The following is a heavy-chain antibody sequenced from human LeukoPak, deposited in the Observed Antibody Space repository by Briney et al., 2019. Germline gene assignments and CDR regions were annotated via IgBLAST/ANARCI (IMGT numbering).Heavy chain of an antibody. CDR2: IIPIFGTA. V-gene: IGHV1-69*01. Sequence: ASVKVSCKASGGTFSSYAISWVRQAPGQGLEWMGGIIPIFGTANYAQKFQGRVTITADESTSTAYMELSSLRSEDTAVYYCATHPNYYDSSGYPYDAFDIWGQGTMVTVSS. J-gene: IGHJ3*02. D-gene: IGHD3-22*01. CDR1: GGTFSSYA. CDR3: ATHPNYYDSSGYPYDAFDI.